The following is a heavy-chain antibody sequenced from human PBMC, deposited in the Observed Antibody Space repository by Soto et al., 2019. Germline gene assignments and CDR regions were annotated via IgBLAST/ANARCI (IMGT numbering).Heavy chain of an antibody. Sequence: ASVKVSCKASGGTFSSYAISWVRQAPGQRLEWMGGIIPIFGTANYAQKFQGRVTITADKSTSTAYMELSSLRSEDTAVYYCARDYYDSSGPGYWGQGTLVTVSS. V-gene: IGHV1-69*06. J-gene: IGHJ4*02. CDR1: GGTFSSYA. D-gene: IGHD3-22*01. CDR3: ARDYYDSSGPGY. CDR2: IIPIFGTA.